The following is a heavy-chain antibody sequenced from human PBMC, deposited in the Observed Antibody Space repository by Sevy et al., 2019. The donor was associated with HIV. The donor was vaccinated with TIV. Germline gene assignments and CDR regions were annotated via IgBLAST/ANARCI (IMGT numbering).Heavy chain of an antibody. CDR1: GGSITSLY. D-gene: IGHD6-19*01. CDR3: AGENAWGSGYS. V-gene: IGHV4-59*08. Sequence: SETLSLTCTVSGGSITSLYWNWIRQPPGKGLEWIANIYYNGHINYNPSLKSRITLTLDKSNNQFSLRLSSVTAADTAMYYCAGENAWGSGYSWGQGTLVTVSS. J-gene: IGHJ4*02. CDR2: IYYNGHI.